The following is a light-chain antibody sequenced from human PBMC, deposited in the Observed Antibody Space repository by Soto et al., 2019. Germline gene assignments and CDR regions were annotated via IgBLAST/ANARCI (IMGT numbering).Light chain of an antibody. CDR3: QQYGSSPLIS. V-gene: IGKV3-20*01. CDR1: QTVSSNY. J-gene: IGKJ3*01. Sequence: EIVLTQSPGTLSLSPGESATLSCRASQTVSSNYLGWDQQKPGQAPRLLIYGASTRATGIPERFSGSGSGTDFTLTISRLEPEDSAVYYCQQYGSSPLISVGPGTKVDI. CDR2: GAS.